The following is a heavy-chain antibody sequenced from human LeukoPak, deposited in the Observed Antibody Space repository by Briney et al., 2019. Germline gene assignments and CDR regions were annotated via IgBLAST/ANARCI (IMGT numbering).Heavy chain of an antibody. CDR1: GFTFSSYG. Sequence: PGRSLRLSCAASGFTFSSYGMHWVRQAPGKGLEWVAVIWYDGSHKYYADSVKGRFTISRDNSKNTLYLQMNSLRAEDTAVYYCAKDPTPNGRYFDYWGQGTLVTVSS. CDR2: IWYDGSHK. J-gene: IGHJ4*02. V-gene: IGHV3-33*06. CDR3: AKDPTPNGRYFDY.